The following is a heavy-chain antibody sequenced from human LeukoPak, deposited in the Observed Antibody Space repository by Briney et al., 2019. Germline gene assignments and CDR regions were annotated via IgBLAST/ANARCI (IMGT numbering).Heavy chain of an antibody. CDR2: ISAYNGNT. D-gene: IGHD2-15*01. CDR1: GYTFTSYG. J-gene: IGHJ5*02. Sequence: GASVKVSCKASGYTFTSYGISWVRQAPGQGLEWMGWISAYNGNTNYAQKLQGRVTMTTDTSTSTAYMELRSLRSDDTAVYYCARDIVVVVAATPTSWFDPWGPGTLVTVSS. V-gene: IGHV1-18*01. CDR3: ARDIVVVVAATPTSWFDP.